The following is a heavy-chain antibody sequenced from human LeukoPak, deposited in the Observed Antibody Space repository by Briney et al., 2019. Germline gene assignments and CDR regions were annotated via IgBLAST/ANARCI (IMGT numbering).Heavy chain of an antibody. J-gene: IGHJ4*02. CDR2: IQTSGST. CDR1: GGSMSTYY. CDR3: AGHHPRNTVDF. V-gene: IGHV4-4*07. Sequence: SETLSLTCTVSGGSMSTYYWSWVRQPAGKGLEWIGRIQTSGSTKYNPSLKSRVTISLDTSKNQFSLKLSSVTAADTAVYYCAGHHPRNTVDFWGQGTLVTVSS. D-gene: IGHD2-8*02.